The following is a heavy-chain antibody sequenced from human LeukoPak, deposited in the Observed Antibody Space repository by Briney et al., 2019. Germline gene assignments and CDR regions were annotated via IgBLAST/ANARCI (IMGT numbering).Heavy chain of an antibody. CDR1: GGSISSSNW. CDR2: IYHSGST. J-gene: IGHJ4*02. V-gene: IGHV4-4*02. Sequence: SGTLSLTCAVSGGSISSSNWWSWVRQPPGKGLDWIGEIYHSGSTNYNPSLKSRVTMSVDKSTNQFSLKLSSVTAADTAVYYCARASGSYVFNYWGQGTLVTVSS. CDR3: ARASGSYVFNY. D-gene: IGHD3-10*01.